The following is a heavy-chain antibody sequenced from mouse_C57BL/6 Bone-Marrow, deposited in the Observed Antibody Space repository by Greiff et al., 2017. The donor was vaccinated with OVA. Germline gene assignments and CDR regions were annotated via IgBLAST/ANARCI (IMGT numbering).Heavy chain of an antibody. CDR2: IYPRSGNT. CDR1: GYTFTSYG. J-gene: IGHJ2*01. CDR3: ARYGHTLFDY. Sequence: QVQLKESGAELARPGASVKLSCKASGYTFTSYGISWVKQRTGQGLEWIGEIYPRSGNTYYNEKFKGKATLTADKSSSTAYMELRSLTSEDSAVYFCARYGHTLFDYWGQGTTLTVSS. V-gene: IGHV1-81*01. D-gene: IGHD1-2*01.